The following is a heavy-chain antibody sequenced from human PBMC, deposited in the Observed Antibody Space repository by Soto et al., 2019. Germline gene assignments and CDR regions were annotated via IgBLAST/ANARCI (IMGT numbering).Heavy chain of an antibody. CDR3: ARDPVHKAEIIAAAGFDY. Sequence: GALRLSCAASGFTFSSYAMHWVRQAPGKGLEWVAVISYDGSNKYYADSVKGRFTIPRDNSKNTLYLQMNSLRAEDTAVYYCARDPVHKAEIIAAAGFDYWGQGTLVTVSS. CDR2: ISYDGSNK. CDR1: GFTFSSYA. J-gene: IGHJ4*02. V-gene: IGHV3-30-3*01. D-gene: IGHD6-13*01.